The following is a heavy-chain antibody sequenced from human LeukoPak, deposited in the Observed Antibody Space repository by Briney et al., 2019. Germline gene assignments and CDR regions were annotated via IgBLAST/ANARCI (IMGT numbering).Heavy chain of an antibody. CDR3: ARQIIAAGKNYYGMDV. Sequence: SETLSLTCTVSVGSLSSYYCTWIRQPAGKGLEWIGRIYTSGSTNYNPSLKSPVTMSVDTSNNQFSLNLSSVTAADTAVYYCARQIIAAGKNYYGMDVWGQGTTVTVSS. V-gene: IGHV4-4*07. CDR2: IYTSGST. CDR1: VGSLSSYY. J-gene: IGHJ6*02. D-gene: IGHD6-13*01.